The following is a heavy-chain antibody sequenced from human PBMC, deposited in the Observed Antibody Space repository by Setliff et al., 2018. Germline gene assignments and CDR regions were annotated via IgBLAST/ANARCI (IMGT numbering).Heavy chain of an antibody. V-gene: IGHV1-46*01. Sequence: ASVTVSCKTSGYSFTRYYMHWVRQAPGQGLELMGIINTGGGSASYAQKFQGRVTMTSDTSTSTVYMEVNSVTSDDTAMYFCARGGMAAAGRKGVFEHWGQGTLVTVSS. CDR2: INTGGGSA. CDR3: ARGGMAAAGRKGVFEH. J-gene: IGHJ4*02. D-gene: IGHD6-13*01. CDR1: GYSFTRYY.